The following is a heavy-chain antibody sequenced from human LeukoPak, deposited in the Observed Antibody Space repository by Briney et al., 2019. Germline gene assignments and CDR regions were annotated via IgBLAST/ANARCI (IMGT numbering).Heavy chain of an antibody. Sequence: PSETLSLTCAVYGGSFSGYYWSWIRQPPGKGLEWIGEINHSGSTNYNPSLRSRVTISVDTSKNQFSLKLSSVTAADTAVYYCARGEAAAQNWGQGTMVTVSS. V-gene: IGHV4-34*01. CDR1: GGSFSGYY. CDR3: ARGEAAAQN. J-gene: IGHJ3*01. D-gene: IGHD6-13*01. CDR2: INHSGST.